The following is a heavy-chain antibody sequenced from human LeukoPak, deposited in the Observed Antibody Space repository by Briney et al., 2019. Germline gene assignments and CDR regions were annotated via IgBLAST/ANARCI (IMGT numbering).Heavy chain of an antibody. CDR1: GFTFSSYG. Sequence: GGSLRLSCAVSGFTFSSYGMHWVRQAPGKGLEWMAFIRNDGSNKYYADSVKGRFTISRDNSKNTLYLHMNSLGVDDTAVYYCATAMIRGVTTDYWGQGTLVTVSS. D-gene: IGHD3-10*01. CDR2: IRNDGSNK. V-gene: IGHV3-30*02. J-gene: IGHJ4*02. CDR3: ATAMIRGVTTDY.